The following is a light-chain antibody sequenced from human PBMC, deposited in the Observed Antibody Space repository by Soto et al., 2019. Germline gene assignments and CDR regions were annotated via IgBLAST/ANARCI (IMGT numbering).Light chain of an antibody. Sequence: DIPMTQSPSTLSASVGDRVTITCRASQSINSWLAWYQQKPGKAPRLLIYRASSLEGGVPSRFSGSGSGAAFTLTISSLQPDDFATYYCQHYDSYSGTFGPGTKVDIK. V-gene: IGKV1-5*03. J-gene: IGKJ3*01. CDR2: RAS. CDR1: QSINSW. CDR3: QHYDSYSGT.